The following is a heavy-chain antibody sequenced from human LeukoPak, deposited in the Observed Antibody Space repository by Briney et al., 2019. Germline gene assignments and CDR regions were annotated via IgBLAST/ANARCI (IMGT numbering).Heavy chain of an antibody. CDR1: GGSLSSVTYY. CDR3: ARDGDY. J-gene: IGHJ4*02. CDR2: ISYRRTT. V-gene: IGHV4-61*01. Sequence: SETLSLTCTVSGGSLSSVTYYCHWIRQPPGKGLEWIGYISYRRTTYYRPIVKSRGTISVDTSKNQFSLKLSSVAAAVTAVYYCARDGDYWGRGTLVTVSS.